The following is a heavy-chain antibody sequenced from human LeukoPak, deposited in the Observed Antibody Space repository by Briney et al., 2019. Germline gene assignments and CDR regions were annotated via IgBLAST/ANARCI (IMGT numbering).Heavy chain of an antibody. V-gene: IGHV1-2*02. CDR1: GYTFTGYY. D-gene: IGHD3-3*01. Sequence: ASVKVSCKASGYTFTGYYMHWVRQAPGQGLEWMGWINPNSGGTNYVQKFQVRVTMTRDTSIRTAYMELSRLRSDDTAVYYCARGPLILEGDWFDPWGQGTLVTVSS. CDR3: ARGPLILEGDWFDP. J-gene: IGHJ5*02. CDR2: INPNSGGT.